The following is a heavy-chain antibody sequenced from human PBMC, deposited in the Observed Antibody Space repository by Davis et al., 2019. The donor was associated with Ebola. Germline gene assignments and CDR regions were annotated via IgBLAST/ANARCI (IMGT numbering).Heavy chain of an antibody. D-gene: IGHD1-26*01. J-gene: IGHJ4*02. CDR3: ARSIGTYLGGADY. CDR2: ISYDGSNK. CDR1: RFTFSSYA. V-gene: IGHV3-30-3*01. Sequence: PGGSLRLSCAASRFTFSSYAMHWVRPAPGKGLEWVAVISYDGSNKYYADSVKGRFTISRDNSKNTLSLQMDSLRAEDTAVYYCARSIGTYLGGADYWGQGTLVTVSS.